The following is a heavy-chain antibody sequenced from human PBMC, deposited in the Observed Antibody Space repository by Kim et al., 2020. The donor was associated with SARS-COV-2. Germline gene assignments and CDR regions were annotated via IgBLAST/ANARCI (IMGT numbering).Heavy chain of an antibody. V-gene: IGHV3-23*01. Sequence: GGSLRLSCAASGFTFSSYAMSWVRQAPGKGLEWVSAISGSGGSTYYADSVKGRFTISRDNSKNTLYLQMNSLRAEDTAVYYCANDVPRIRIFGVVTRGGMDVWGQGTTVTVSS. CDR1: GFTFSSYA. CDR3: ANDVPRIRIFGVVTRGGMDV. CDR2: ISGSGGST. J-gene: IGHJ6*02. D-gene: IGHD3-3*01.